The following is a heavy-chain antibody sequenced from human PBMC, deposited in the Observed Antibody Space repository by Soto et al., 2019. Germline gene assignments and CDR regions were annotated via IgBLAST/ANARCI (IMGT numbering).Heavy chain of an antibody. CDR1: GFTFDDFA. Sequence: EVQLVESGGGLVQPGRSLRLSCAASGFTFDDFAMHWVRQAPGKGLEWVSSISWNRDTIGYADSVKGRFTISRDNAKNSLYLQMKSLRPEDTALYYCGKDMSHYVSGGADYWGQGTLVTVSS. CDR2: ISWNRDTI. V-gene: IGHV3-9*01. J-gene: IGHJ4*02. D-gene: IGHD3-10*01. CDR3: GKDMSHYVSGGADY.